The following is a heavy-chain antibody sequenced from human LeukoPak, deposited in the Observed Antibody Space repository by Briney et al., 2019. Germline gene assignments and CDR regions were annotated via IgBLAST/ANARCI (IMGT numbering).Heavy chain of an antibody. J-gene: IGHJ3*02. CDR2: IYWDDDK. Sequence: TLSLTCTVSGGSISSSSYYWGWIRQPPGKALEWLALIYWDDDKRYSPSLKSRLTITKDTSKNQVVLTMTNMDPVDTATYYCAHVHARVGAAGAFDIWGQGTMVTVSS. D-gene: IGHD1-26*01. CDR1: GGSISSSSYY. V-gene: IGHV2-5*02. CDR3: AHVHARVGAAGAFDI.